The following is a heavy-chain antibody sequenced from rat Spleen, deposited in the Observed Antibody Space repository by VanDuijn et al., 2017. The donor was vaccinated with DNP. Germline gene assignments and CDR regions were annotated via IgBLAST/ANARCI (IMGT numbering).Heavy chain of an antibody. CDR2: ISTSGNRI. V-gene: IGHV5-22*01. Sequence: EVQLVESGGGLVQPGRSLKISCAASGFTFSDYYMAWVRQAPEKGLEWVATISTSGNRIYYPDSVTGRFTISRDNSRSSLYLQMNSLRSEDMATYYCARWYNSGYSFDYWGQGVMVTVSS. CDR3: ARWYNSGYSFDY. D-gene: IGHD4-3*01. J-gene: IGHJ2*01. CDR1: GFTFSDYY.